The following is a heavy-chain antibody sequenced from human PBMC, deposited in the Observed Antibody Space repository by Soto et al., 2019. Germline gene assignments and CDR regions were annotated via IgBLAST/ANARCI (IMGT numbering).Heavy chain of an antibody. CDR3: ANIGRSDRAFDI. J-gene: IGHJ3*02. V-gene: IGHV3-7*01. Sequence: EVQLVESGGDLVQPGGSLRLSCAASGFTFSSYWMSWVRQAPGKGLEWVANIKPDGSEKIYVDSVKGRFTISRDNAKNSLYLQMNSLRAADTAVYYCANIGRSDRAFDIWGQGTMVTVSS. D-gene: IGHD5-12*01. CDR2: IKPDGSEK. CDR1: GFTFSSYW.